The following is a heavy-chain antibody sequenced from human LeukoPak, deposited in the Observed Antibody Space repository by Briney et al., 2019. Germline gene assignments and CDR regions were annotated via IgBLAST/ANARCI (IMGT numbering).Heavy chain of an antibody. CDR2: INSDGSST. J-gene: IGHJ4*02. V-gene: IGHV3-74*01. Sequence: GGSLRLSCAASGFTFSSYWMHWVRQAPGKGLVWVSRINSDGSSTSYADSVKGRSTISRDNAKNSLYLQMNSLRAEDTAVYYCARDGEQQLAKDYWGQGTLVTVSS. CDR1: GFTFSSYW. D-gene: IGHD6-13*01. CDR3: ARDGEQQLAKDY.